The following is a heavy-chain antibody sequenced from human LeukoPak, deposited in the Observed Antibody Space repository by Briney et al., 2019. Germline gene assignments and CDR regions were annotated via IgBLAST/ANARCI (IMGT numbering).Heavy chain of an antibody. V-gene: IGHV3-9*01. J-gene: IGHJ2*01. Sequence: GRSLRPSCAASGFTFDDYAMHWVRHAPGKGLEWVSGISWNSGSIGYADSVKGRFTISRDNAKNSLYLQMNSLRAEDTALYYCAKATGPPNYRYFDLWGRGTLVTVSS. D-gene: IGHD3-9*01. CDR3: AKATGPPNYRYFDL. CDR1: GFTFDDYA. CDR2: ISWNSGSI.